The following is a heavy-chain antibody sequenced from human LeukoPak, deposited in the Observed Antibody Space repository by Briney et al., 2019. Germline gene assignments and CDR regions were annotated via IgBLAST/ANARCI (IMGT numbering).Heavy chain of an antibody. V-gene: IGHV3-23*01. D-gene: IGHD3-3*01. Sequence: PGGSLRLSCAASGFTFSSYAMSWVRQAPGKGLEWVSAISGSGGSTYYADSVKGRFTISRDNSKNTLYLQMNSLRAEDTAVYYCARTTIFGVVNNDYWGQGTLVTVSS. CDR2: ISGSGGST. J-gene: IGHJ4*02. CDR3: ARTTIFGVVNNDY. CDR1: GFTFSSYA.